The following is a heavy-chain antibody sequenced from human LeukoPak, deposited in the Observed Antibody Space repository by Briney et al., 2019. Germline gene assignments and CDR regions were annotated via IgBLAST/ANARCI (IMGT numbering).Heavy chain of an antibody. CDR1: GFTFISYA. D-gene: IGHD7-27*01. J-gene: IGHJ4*02. Sequence: GGSLRLSCAASGFTFISYAMTWVRQAPGQGLEWVSAISGSGDGTFNADSVKGRFTISRDNSKNTLNLQMNSLRAEDTAVYYCAKSGHVGTSLLDYWGQGTLVTVSS. V-gene: IGHV3-23*01. CDR3: AKSGHVGTSLLDY. CDR2: ISGSGDGT.